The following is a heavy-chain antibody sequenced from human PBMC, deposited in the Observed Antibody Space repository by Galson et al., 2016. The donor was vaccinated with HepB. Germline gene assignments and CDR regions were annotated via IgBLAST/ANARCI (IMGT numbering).Heavy chain of an antibody. V-gene: IGHV3-23*01. Sequence: SLRLSCAGSGFPFSPAWMNWVRQAPGKGLEWVSSISGSGASTYYADSVKGRFTISRDNSKNTLFLQMNSLRAADTALYYCAKGREFEWALPASFDYWGQGTLLTVSS. D-gene: IGHD1-26*01. J-gene: IGHJ4*02. CDR1: GFPFSPAW. CDR2: ISGSGAST. CDR3: AKGREFEWALPASFDY.